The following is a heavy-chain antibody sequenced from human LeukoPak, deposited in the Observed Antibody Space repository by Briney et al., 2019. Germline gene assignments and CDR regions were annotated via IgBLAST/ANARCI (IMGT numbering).Heavy chain of an antibody. CDR1: VGSISSSNW. Sequence: PSETLSLTCAVSVGSISSSNWWSWVRQPPGKGLEWIGEIYHSGSTNYNPSLKSRVTISVDKSKNQFSLKLSSVTAADTAVYYCATYPPYYYGSGAYWGQGTLVTVSS. CDR2: IYHSGST. J-gene: IGHJ4*02. V-gene: IGHV4-4*02. D-gene: IGHD3-10*01. CDR3: ATYPPYYYGSGAY.